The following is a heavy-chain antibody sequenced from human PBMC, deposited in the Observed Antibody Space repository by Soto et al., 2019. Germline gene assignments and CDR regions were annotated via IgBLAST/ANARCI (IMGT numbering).Heavy chain of an antibody. CDR1: GGSISSYY. J-gene: IGHJ4*02. CDR2: IYYSGST. CDR3: ARRIAVAGAYYYDY. V-gene: IGHV4-59*08. Sequence: QVQLQESGPGLVKPSETLSLTCTVSGGSISSYYWSWIRQPPGKGLEWIGYIYYSGSTNYNPSLQSRVTISADTSKNQFSLKLSSVTAADTAVYYCARRIAVAGAYYYDYWGQGTLVTVSS. D-gene: IGHD6-19*01.